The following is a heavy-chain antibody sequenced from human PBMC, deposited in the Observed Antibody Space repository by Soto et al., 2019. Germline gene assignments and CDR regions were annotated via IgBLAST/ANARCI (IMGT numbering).Heavy chain of an antibody. J-gene: IGHJ6*02. CDR2: ISGSGGST. Sequence: GESLKISCKGSGYNFNRYWIGWVRQAPGKGLEWVSAISGSGGSTYYADSVKGRFTISRDNSKNTLYLQMNSLRAEDTAVYYCAKDYYDSSGYDFPFYYYGMDVWGQGTTVTVSS. D-gene: IGHD3-22*01. CDR1: GYNFNRYW. V-gene: IGHV3-23*01. CDR3: AKDYYDSSGYDFPFYYYGMDV.